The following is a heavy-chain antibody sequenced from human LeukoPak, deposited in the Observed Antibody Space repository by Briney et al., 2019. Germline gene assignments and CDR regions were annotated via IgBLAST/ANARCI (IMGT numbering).Heavy chain of an antibody. D-gene: IGHD1-26*01. CDR2: ISSSSSYI. CDR3: ARASYSGSYYPGAFDI. V-gene: IGHV3-21*01. Sequence: GGSLRLSCGASGFSVTENYMSWVRQAPGKGLEWVSSISSSSSYIYYADSVKGRFTISRDNAKNSLYLQMNSLRAEDTAVYYCARASYSGSYYPGAFDIWGQGTMVTVSS. J-gene: IGHJ3*02. CDR1: GFSVTENY.